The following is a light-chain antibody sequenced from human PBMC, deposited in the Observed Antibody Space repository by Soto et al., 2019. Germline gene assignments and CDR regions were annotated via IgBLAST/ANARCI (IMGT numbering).Light chain of an antibody. CDR2: AAS. CDR3: QQSYSTSWT. V-gene: IGKV1-39*01. CDR1: QSISNY. Sequence: EIQRIRKQCSLSASVGDRVTITCRASQSISNYLHWFQQRPGKAPKLLIYAASSLQSGVPSRFSGSGSGTDFTLTISSLQPEDFATYYCQQSYSTSWTFGQGTKVDIK. J-gene: IGKJ1*01.